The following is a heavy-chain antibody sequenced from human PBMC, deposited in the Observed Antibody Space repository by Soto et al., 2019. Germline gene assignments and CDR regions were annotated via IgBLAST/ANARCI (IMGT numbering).Heavy chain of an antibody. CDR2: ISANNDHT. Sequence: QVQLVQSGAEVKKPGASVKVSCKASGYTLNTYGITWVRQAPGQGLEWMGWISANNDHTNYPQKLQGRVTMTTDTTTSTAYMELRSLTSDDTAVYDCARVTYFDYWGQGTLFTVSS. CDR3: ARVTYFDY. CDR1: GYTLNTYG. V-gene: IGHV1-18*01. J-gene: IGHJ4*02.